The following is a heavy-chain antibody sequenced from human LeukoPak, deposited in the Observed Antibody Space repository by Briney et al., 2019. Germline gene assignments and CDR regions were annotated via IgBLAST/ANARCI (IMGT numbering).Heavy chain of an antibody. CDR2: ISGSGGST. CDR3: AKGSSSYYFAFDI. D-gene: IGHD6-13*01. J-gene: IGHJ3*02. V-gene: IGHV3-23*01. Sequence: GGSLRLSCAASGFTFSSYAMSWVRQAPGKGLEWVSAISGSGGSTYYADSVKGRFTISRDNSKNTLYLQMDSLRAEDTAVYYCAKGSSSYYFAFDIWGQGTMVTVSS. CDR1: GFTFSSYA.